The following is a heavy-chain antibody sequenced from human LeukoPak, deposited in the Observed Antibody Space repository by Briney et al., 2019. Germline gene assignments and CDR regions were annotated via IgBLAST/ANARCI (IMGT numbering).Heavy chain of an antibody. CDR3: ARGMGSGSYSAAYYFDY. D-gene: IGHD3-22*01. CDR2: MNPNSGNT. CDR1: VYTFTIYD. V-gene: IGHV1-8*01. J-gene: IGHJ4*02. Sequence: ASVTVSFTPSVYTFTIYDINWVRQATGQGLEWMGWMNPNSGNTGYAQKFQGRVTMTTNTSISTAYMELSSLRSEDTAVYYCARGMGSGSYSAAYYFDYWGQGTLVTVSS.